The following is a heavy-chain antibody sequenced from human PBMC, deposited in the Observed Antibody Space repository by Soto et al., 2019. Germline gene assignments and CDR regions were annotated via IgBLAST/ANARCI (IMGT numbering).Heavy chain of an antibody. V-gene: IGHV3-23*01. J-gene: IGHJ4*02. CDR2: ISGSGGST. D-gene: IGHD3-22*01. CDR1: GFTFSSYA. CDR3: AKGLSAINRAAMIVVVITPFDY. Sequence: PGGSLRLSCAASGFTFSSYAMSWVRQAPGKGLEWVSAISGSGGSTYYADSVKGRFTISRDNSKNTLYLQMNSLRAEDTAVYYCAKGLSAINRAAMIVVVITPFDYWGQGTLVTVSS.